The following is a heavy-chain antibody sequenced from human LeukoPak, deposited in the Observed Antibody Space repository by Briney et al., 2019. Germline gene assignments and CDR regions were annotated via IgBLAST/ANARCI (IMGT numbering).Heavy chain of an antibody. CDR2: ISSGSSYI. V-gene: IGHV3-21*01. CDR1: GFTFSSYS. D-gene: IGHD3-22*01. CDR3: ARDGVYYDSSGYYSAFDI. Sequence: GGSLRLPCTASGFTFSSYSMNWVRQAPGKGLEWVSSISSGSSYIHYADSVKGRFTISRDNANNSLYLQMNSLRAEDTAVYYCARDGVYYDSSGYYSAFDIWGQGTMVTVSS. J-gene: IGHJ3*02.